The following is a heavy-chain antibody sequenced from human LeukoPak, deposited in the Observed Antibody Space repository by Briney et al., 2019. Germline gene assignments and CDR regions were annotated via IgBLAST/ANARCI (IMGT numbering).Heavy chain of an antibody. V-gene: IGHV4-61*02. CDR1: GGSISSGSYY. CDR3: AGVENYYYYYYMDV. CDR2: IYTSGST. D-gene: IGHD5-24*01. Sequence: PSETLSLTCTVPGGSISSGSYYWSWIRQPAGKGLEWIGRIYTSGSTNYNPSLKSRVTISVDTSKNQFSLKLSSVTAADTAVYYCAGVENYYYYYYMDVWGKGTTVNVSS. J-gene: IGHJ6*03.